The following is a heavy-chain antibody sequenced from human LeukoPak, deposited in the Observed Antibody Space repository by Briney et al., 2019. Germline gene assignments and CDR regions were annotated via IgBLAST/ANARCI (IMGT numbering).Heavy chain of an antibody. J-gene: IGHJ5*02. CDR2: ISAYNGNT. CDR3: ARSYDSSGYYRS. D-gene: IGHD3-22*01. CDR1: GYTFTSYG. V-gene: IGHV1-18*01. Sequence: ASVKVSCKASGYTFTSYGISWVGQAPGRGLEWMGWISAYNGNTNYAQKLQGRVTMTTDTSTSTAYMELRSLRSDYTAVYYCARSYDSSGYYRSWGQGTLVTVSS.